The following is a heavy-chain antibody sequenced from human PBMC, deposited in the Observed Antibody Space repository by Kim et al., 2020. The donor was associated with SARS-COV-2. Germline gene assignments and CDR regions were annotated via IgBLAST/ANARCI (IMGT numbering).Heavy chain of an antibody. CDR2: INHSGST. Sequence: SETLSLTCAVYGGSFSGYYWSWIRQPPGKGLEWIGEINHSGSTNYNPSLKSRVTISVDTSKNQFSLKLSSVTAADTAAYYCARTMAYPAPSYSGSYYRRVLYAFDIWGQGTMVTVSS. CDR1: GGSFSGYY. J-gene: IGHJ3*02. V-gene: IGHV4-34*01. CDR3: ARTMAYPAPSYSGSYYRRVLYAFDI. D-gene: IGHD1-26*01.